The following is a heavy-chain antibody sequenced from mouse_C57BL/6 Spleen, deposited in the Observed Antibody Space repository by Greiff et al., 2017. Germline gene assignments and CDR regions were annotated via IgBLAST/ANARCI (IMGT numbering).Heavy chain of an antibody. CDR1: GFNIKDYY. J-gene: IGHJ2*01. D-gene: IGHD4-1*01. Sequence: EVKLVESGAELVKPGASVKLSCTASGFNIKDYYMHWVKQRTEQGLEWIGRIDPEDGETKYDPKFKGKATITADTSSNTAYLQLSSLTSEDTAVYYCAVTGANYLDYWGQGTTLTVSS. V-gene: IGHV14-2*01. CDR2: IDPEDGET. CDR3: AVTGANYLDY.